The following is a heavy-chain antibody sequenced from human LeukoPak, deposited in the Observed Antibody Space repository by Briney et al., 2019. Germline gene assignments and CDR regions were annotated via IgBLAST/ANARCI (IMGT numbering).Heavy chain of an antibody. CDR1: GGSVSSAGYY. V-gene: IGHV4-30-2*01. Sequence: SETLSLTCTVSGGSVSSAGYYWSWIRQPPGKGLEWIGYIYHSGSTYYNPSLKSRVTISVDRSKNQFSLKLSSVTAADTAVYYCARHRTVTTYGFDIWGQGTMVTVSS. D-gene: IGHD4-11*01. CDR2: IYHSGST. J-gene: IGHJ3*02. CDR3: ARHRTVTTYGFDI.